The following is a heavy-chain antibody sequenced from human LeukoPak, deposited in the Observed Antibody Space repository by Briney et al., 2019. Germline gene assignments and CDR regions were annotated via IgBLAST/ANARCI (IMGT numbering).Heavy chain of an antibody. CDR3: ARRYCSGGSCYFDY. Sequence: GESLKISCKGSGYTFTNYWIGWVRQVPGKGLEWMGIIYPDDSDTRYRPSFQGQVAISADKSISTAYLQWSSLKASDTAMYYCARRYCSGGSCYFDYWGQGTLVTVSS. D-gene: IGHD2-15*01. V-gene: IGHV5-51*01. CDR1: GYTFTNYW. J-gene: IGHJ4*02. CDR2: IYPDDSDT.